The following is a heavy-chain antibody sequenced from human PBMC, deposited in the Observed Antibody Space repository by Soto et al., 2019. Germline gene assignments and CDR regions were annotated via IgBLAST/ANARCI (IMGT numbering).Heavy chain of an antibody. Sequence: PSETLSLTCAVSGGSISSGGYSWSWIRQPPGKGLEWIGYIYHSGSTYYNPSLKSRVTISVDRSKNQFSLKLSSVTAAAKAVYYCARGLGYYDFWSGYAWFDTWGQGTLVTVSS. V-gene: IGHV4-30-2*01. CDR1: GGSISSGGYS. D-gene: IGHD3-3*01. CDR3: ARGLGYYDFWSGYAWFDT. CDR2: IYHSGST. J-gene: IGHJ5*02.